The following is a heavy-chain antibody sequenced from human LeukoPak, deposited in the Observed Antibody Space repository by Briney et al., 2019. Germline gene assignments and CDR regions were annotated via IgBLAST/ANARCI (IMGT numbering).Heavy chain of an antibody. V-gene: IGHV3-30-3*01. CDR3: ASMIVVVEVFDY. J-gene: IGHJ4*02. Sequence: PGGSLRPSCAASGFTFSSYAMHWVRQAPGKGLEWVAVISYDGSNKYYADSVKGRFTISRDNSKNTLYLQMNSLRAEDTAVYYCASMIVVVEVFDYWGQGTLVTVSS. CDR2: ISYDGSNK. D-gene: IGHD3-22*01. CDR1: GFTFSSYA.